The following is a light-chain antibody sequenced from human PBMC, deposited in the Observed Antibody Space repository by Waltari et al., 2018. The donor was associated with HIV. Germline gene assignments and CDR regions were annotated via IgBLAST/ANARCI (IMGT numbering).Light chain of an antibody. CDR1: SNDVGCYNF. Sequence: QSALTQPASVSGSPGQSITISCTGTSNDVGCYNFVSWYQQHPGKAPRLIIYEVSKRPSGVSNRFSGSKSGNTASLTISGLQAEDEADYSCCSYAGKSNTFLIFGGGTKLTVL. J-gene: IGLJ2*01. V-gene: IGLV2-23*02. CDR3: CSYAGKSNTFLI. CDR2: EVS.